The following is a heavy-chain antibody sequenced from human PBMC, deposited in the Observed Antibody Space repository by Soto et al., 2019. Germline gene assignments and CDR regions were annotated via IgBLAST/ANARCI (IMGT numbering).Heavy chain of an antibody. Sequence: SETLSLTCTVSGDSISSSNYYWGWIRQPPGKGLEWIGSIYYSGNTYYNPSLKSRVTISVNTSKNQFSLNLSSMTAADTAVYYWAGNGFTIFGVAPNWGQGTLVPVSS. V-gene: IGHV4-39*01. D-gene: IGHD3-3*01. CDR2: IYYSGNT. CDR3: AGNGFTIFGVAPN. J-gene: IGHJ4*02. CDR1: GDSISSSNYY.